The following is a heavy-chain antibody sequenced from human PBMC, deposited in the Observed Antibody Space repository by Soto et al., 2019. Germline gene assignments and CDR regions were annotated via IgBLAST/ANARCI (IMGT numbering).Heavy chain of an antibody. CDR2: IGTAGDT. Sequence: GGSLRLSCAASGFTFSSYDMHWVRQATGKGLEWVSAIGTAGDTYYADSVKGRFTISRENSKNTLYLQMNSLRAEDTAVYYCARGQPYYYDSSGYPHFDYWGQGTLVTVSS. CDR1: GFTFSSYD. D-gene: IGHD3-22*01. V-gene: IGHV3-13*01. CDR3: ARGQPYYYDSSGYPHFDY. J-gene: IGHJ4*02.